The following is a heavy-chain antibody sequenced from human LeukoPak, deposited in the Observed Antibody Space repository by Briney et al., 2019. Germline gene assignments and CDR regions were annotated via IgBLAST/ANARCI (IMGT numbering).Heavy chain of an antibody. J-gene: IGHJ6*02. CDR1: GFTFSSYD. CDR3: ARVPLGPQGYYYYGMDV. D-gene: IGHD3-16*01. V-gene: IGHV3-13*01. CDR2: IGTAGDT. Sequence: GGSLRLSCAASGFTFSSYDMHWVRQATGKGLEWVSAIGTAGDTYYPGSVKGRFTISRENAKNSLYLQMNSLRAEDTAVYYCARVPLGPQGYYYYGMDVWDQGTTVTVSS.